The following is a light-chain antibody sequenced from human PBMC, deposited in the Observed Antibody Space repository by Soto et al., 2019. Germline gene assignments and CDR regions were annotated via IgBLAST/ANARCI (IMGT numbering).Light chain of an antibody. J-gene: IGKJ4*02. CDR2: KVS. Sequence: DIQVTQSPSTLSASVGDSATITCRASQSISSRLAWYQQKPDKAPKLLIYKVSTLESEVPTRFSGSGSGTEFTLTISSLQTDDFALYYCQQYNSYADTVGEGTKVEI. V-gene: IGKV1-5*03. CDR3: QQYNSYADT. CDR1: QSISSR.